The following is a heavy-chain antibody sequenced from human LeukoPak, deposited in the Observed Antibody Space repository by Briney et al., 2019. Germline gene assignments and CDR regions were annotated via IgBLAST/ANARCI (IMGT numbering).Heavy chain of an antibody. Sequence: PGGSLRLSCAASGFPVSSNYMSWVRQAPGKGLEWVSVIYRGGSTYYADSVKGRVTISRDNSRNTLYLQMNSLRAEDTAVYYCARGIVAAGTRDAFDIWGQGTTVTVSS. CDR2: IYRGGST. V-gene: IGHV3-53*01. J-gene: IGHJ3*02. D-gene: IGHD6-13*01. CDR3: ARGIVAAGTRDAFDI. CDR1: GFPVSSNY.